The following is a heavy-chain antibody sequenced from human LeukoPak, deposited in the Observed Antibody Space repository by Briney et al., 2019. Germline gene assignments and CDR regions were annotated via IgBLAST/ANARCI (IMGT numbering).Heavy chain of an antibody. J-gene: IGHJ4*02. D-gene: IGHD6-19*01. CDR1: GFTFSSYA. Sequence: GGSLRLSCAASGFTFSSYAMSWVRQAPGKGLEWVSAISGSGGSTYYADSVKGRFTISRDNSKNTLYLQMNSLRAEDAAVYYCAKDMTGIAVAGNDYWGQGTLVTVSS. V-gene: IGHV3-23*01. CDR3: AKDMTGIAVAGNDY. CDR2: ISGSGGST.